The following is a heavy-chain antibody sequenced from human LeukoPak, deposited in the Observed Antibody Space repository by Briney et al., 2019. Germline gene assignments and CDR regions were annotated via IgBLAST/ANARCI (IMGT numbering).Heavy chain of an antibody. D-gene: IGHD4-17*01. CDR3: ARVPQPYGDYLPFDY. V-gene: IGHV1-69*04. Sequence: PGSSVKVSCKASGGSFSSYPISWVRQAPGQRLEWMGRIIPILGIANYAQKFQGRVTITAGKSTGTAYMELSSLRSEDTAVYYCARVPQPYGDYLPFDYWGQGTLVTVSS. CDR1: GGSFSSYP. J-gene: IGHJ4*02. CDR2: IIPILGIA.